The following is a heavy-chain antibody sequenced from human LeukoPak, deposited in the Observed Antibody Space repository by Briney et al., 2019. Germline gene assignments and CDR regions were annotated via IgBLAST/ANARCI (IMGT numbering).Heavy chain of an antibody. CDR3: ASSGITGTNY. Sequence: SETLSLTCAVYGGSFSGYYWSWIRQPPGKGLEWIGYIYYTGSTNYNPSLNSRVTISLETSKNQFSLNLSSVTAADTAVYYCASSGITGTNYWGQGTLVTVSS. D-gene: IGHD1-7*01. CDR2: IYYTGST. CDR1: GGSFSGYY. V-gene: IGHV4-59*01. J-gene: IGHJ4*02.